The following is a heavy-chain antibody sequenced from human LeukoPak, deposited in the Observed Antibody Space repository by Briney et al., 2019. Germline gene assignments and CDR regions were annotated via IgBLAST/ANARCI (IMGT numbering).Heavy chain of an antibody. J-gene: IGHJ3*02. V-gene: IGHV3-74*01. Sequence: GGSLRLSCAASAFTFNSYWMDWVRQAPGKGLEWVSRISNDGSNTNYADFAKGRFIISRDDAKKTLYLQMSSLRVEDTAVYYCARDAYCTGGKCHRAFDIWGQGTMVTVSP. CDR1: AFTFNSYW. CDR2: ISNDGSNT. CDR3: ARDAYCTGGKCHRAFDI. D-gene: IGHD2-8*02.